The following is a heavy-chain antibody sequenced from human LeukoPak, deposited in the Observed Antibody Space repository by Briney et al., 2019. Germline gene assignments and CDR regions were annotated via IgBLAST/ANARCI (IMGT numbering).Heavy chain of an antibody. V-gene: IGHV3-30*02. CDR2: ILYDEK. CDR3: AKDRSVVGAKEFDP. CDR1: GFTFSSFG. D-gene: IGHD1-26*01. J-gene: IGHJ5*02. Sequence: GGSLRLSCAASGFTFSSFGMHWVRQAPGRGLEWVALILYDEKYYADSVKGRFTISRDNSKNTLYLQMDNLRAEDTAVYYCAKDRSVVGAKEFDPWGQGTLVTVSS.